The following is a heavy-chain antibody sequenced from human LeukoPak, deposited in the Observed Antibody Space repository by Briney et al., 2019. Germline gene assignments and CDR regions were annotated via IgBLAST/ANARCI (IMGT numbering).Heavy chain of an antibody. J-gene: IGHJ6*04. V-gene: IGHV1-46*01. Sequence: ASVKVSCKASGYTFTSYYMHWVRQAPGQGLEWMGIINPSGGSTSYAQKFQGRVTMTRDTSTSTVYTELSSLRSEDTAVYYCARYCSSTGCYGYYYGMDVWGKGTTVTVSS. D-gene: IGHD2-2*01. CDR3: ARYCSSTGCYGYYYGMDV. CDR1: GYTFTSYY. CDR2: INPSGGST.